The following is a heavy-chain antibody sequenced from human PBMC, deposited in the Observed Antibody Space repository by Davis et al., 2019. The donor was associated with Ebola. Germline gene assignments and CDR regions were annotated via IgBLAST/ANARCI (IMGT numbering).Heavy chain of an antibody. V-gene: IGHV3-23*01. CDR1: GFTFSSYA. J-gene: IGHJ4*02. D-gene: IGHD1-26*01. Sequence: GESLKISCAASGFTFSSYAMSWVRQAPGKGLEWVSAISGSGGSTYYADSVKGRFTISRDKSKNTLYLQMNSLRAEDTAVYYCALNSGSYVGYFDYWGQGTLVTVSS. CDR2: ISGSGGST. CDR3: ALNSGSYVGYFDY.